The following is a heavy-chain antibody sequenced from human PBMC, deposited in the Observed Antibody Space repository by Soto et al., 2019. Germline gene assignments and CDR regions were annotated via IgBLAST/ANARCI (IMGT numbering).Heavy chain of an antibody. CDR1: GGSFSGYY. CDR2: INHSGST. J-gene: IGHJ4*02. D-gene: IGHD6-13*01. CDR3: ARGRVLRAGFDY. Sequence: SETLSLTCAVYGGSFSGYYWSWIRQPPGKGLEWIGEINHSGSTNYNPSLKSRVTISVDTSKNQFSLKLSSVTAADTAVYYCARGRVLRAGFDYWGQGTLVTVSS. V-gene: IGHV4-34*01.